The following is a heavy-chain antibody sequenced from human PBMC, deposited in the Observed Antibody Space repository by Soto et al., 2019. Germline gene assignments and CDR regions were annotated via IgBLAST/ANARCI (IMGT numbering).Heavy chain of an antibody. CDR2: INHSGST. J-gene: IGHJ4*02. CDR3: ARKGIAAAR. V-gene: IGHV4-34*01. CDR1: GGSFSGYY. D-gene: IGHD6-13*01. Sequence: SETLSLTCAVYGGSFSGYYWSWIRQPPGKGLEWTGEINHSGSTNYNPSLKSRVTISVDTSKNQFSLKLSSVTAADTAVYYCARKGIAAARWGQGTLVTVSS.